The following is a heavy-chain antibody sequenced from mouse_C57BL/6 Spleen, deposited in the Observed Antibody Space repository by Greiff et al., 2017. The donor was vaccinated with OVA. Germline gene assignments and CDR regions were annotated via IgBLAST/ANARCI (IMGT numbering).Heavy chain of an antibody. V-gene: IGHV1-54*01. Sequence: QVQLQQSGAELVRPGTSVKVSCKASGYAFTNYLLEWVKQRPGQGLEWIGVINPGRGGTNYNEKFKGKATLTADKSSSTAYMQLSSLTSEDSAVYFCARPYYGSSSSWFAYWGKGTLVTVAA. CDR3: ARPYYGSSSSWFAY. D-gene: IGHD1-1*01. J-gene: IGHJ3*01. CDR2: INPGRGGT. CDR1: GYAFTNYL.